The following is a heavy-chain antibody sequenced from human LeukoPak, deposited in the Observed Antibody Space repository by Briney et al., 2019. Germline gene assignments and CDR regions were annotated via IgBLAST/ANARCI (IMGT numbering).Heavy chain of an antibody. D-gene: IGHD2-15*01. V-gene: IGHV3-7*01. Sequence: GGSLRLSCAASGFTFSSYWMSWVRKAPGKGLEWVANIKQDGSEKYYVDSVKGRFTISRDNAKNSLYLQMNSLRAEDTAVYYCARENPERYCSGGSCYLYYFDYWGQGTLVTVSS. J-gene: IGHJ4*02. CDR2: IKQDGSEK. CDR3: ARENPERYCSGGSCYLYYFDY. CDR1: GFTFSSYW.